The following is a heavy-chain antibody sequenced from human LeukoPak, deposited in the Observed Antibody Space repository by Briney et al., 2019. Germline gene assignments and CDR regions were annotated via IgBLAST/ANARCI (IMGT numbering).Heavy chain of an antibody. D-gene: IGHD2-21*02. J-gene: IGHJ3*02. CDR3: AGGSGDTFDI. V-gene: IGHV3-33*01. Sequence: PGSCLRLSRAASGLTFSNYNMHGVPQAPAKGWEWVAVIWYDGGKKYYAHSMKGRFTFSRDNSRNTLYLQMNGLRADHTAVYYCAGGSGDTFDIWGQGTMVTVSS. CDR1: GLTFSNYN. CDR2: IWYDGGKK.